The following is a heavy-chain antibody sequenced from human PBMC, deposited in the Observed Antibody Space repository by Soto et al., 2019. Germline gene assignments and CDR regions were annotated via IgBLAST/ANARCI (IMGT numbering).Heavy chain of an antibody. CDR1: GFTFSSYA. Sequence: QVQLVESGGGVVQPGRSLRLSCAASGFTFSSYAMHWVRQAPGKGLEWVAVISYDGSNKYYADSVKGRFTISRDNSKNTLYLQMNSLRAEDTAVYYCARALRSYGMDVWGQGTTVTVSS. V-gene: IGHV3-30-3*01. CDR2: ISYDGSNK. CDR3: ARALRSYGMDV. J-gene: IGHJ6*02.